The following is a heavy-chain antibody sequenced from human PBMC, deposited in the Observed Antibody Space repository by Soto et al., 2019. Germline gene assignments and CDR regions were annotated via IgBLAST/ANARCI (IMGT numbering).Heavy chain of an antibody. CDR1: GFTFSSYA. V-gene: IGHV3-23*01. Sequence: EVQLLESGGDLVQPGGSLRLSCAASGFTFSSYAMSWVRQAPGKGLEWVSVISASGGTTYYADSVKGRFTISRDNSKNTLYLQVNSLRAEDTAVYYCAKEDQPYYYYYMDVWGKGTTVTVSS. J-gene: IGHJ6*03. CDR3: AKEDQPYYYYYMDV. CDR2: ISASGGTT.